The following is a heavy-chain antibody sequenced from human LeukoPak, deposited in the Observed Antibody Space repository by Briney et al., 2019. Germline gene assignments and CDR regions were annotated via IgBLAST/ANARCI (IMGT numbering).Heavy chain of an antibody. Sequence: PGGSLRLSCSASGFTFSSYAMHWVRQAPGKGLECVSAISSNGGSTYYADSVKGRFTISRDNSKNTLYLQMSSLRAEDTAVYYCVKAGPYIAAAGFDYWGQGTLVTVSS. V-gene: IGHV3-64D*06. D-gene: IGHD6-13*01. CDR1: GFTFSSYA. CDR3: VKAGPYIAAAGFDY. CDR2: ISSNGGST. J-gene: IGHJ4*02.